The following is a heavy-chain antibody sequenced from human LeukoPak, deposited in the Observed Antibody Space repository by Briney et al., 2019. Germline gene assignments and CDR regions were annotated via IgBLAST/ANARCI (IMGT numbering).Heavy chain of an antibody. CDR1: GFTFSSYS. D-gene: IGHD1-26*01. Sequence: GGSPRLSCAASGFTFSSYSMNWVRQAPGKGLEWVSSISSSSSYIYYADSVKGRFTISRDSSKNTLFLHMNTLRAEDTAIYYCAKDRTVGASYWYFDLWGRGTLVTVSS. J-gene: IGHJ2*01. CDR3: AKDRTVGASYWYFDL. V-gene: IGHV3-21*04. CDR2: ISSSSSYI.